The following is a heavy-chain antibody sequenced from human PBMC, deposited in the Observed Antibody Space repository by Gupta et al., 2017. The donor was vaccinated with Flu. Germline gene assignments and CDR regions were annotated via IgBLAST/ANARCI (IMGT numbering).Heavy chain of an antibody. J-gene: IGHJ6*02. Sequence: IYGTANYAQKFQGRVTITADESTSTAYMELSSLRSEDTAVYYCARSGQRYYDSSGYYSHYYGMDVWGQGTTVTVSS. D-gene: IGHD3-22*01. V-gene: IGHV1-69*01. CDR2: IYGTA. CDR3: ARSGQRYYDSSGYYSHYYGMDV.